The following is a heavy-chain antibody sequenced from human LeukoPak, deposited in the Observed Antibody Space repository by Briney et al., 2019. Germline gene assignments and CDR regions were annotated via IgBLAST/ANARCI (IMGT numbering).Heavy chain of an antibody. CDR2: IYPGDSDT. CDR1: GYSFTSYW. V-gene: IGHV5-51*01. D-gene: IGHD6-19*01. CDR3: ARRVAVAGLDY. J-gene: IGHJ4*02. Sequence: GESLKISCKGSGYSFTSYWIGWVRQMPGKGLEWVGIIYPGDSDTRYSPSFQGQVTISADKSISTACLQWSSLKASDTAMYYCARRVAVAGLDYWGQGTLVTVSS.